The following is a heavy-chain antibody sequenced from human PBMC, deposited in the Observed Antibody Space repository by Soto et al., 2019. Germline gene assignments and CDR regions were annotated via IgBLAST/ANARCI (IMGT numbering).Heavy chain of an antibody. CDR3: AKAPHDFWSGPPQDY. Sequence: RGSLRLSCAASGFTFSSYAMSWVRQAPGKGLEWVSAISGSGGSTYYADSVKGRFTISRDNSKNTLYLQMNSLRAEDTAVYYCAKAPHDFWSGPPQDYWGQGTLVTVSS. D-gene: IGHD3-3*01. CDR1: GFTFSSYA. J-gene: IGHJ4*02. CDR2: ISGSGGST. V-gene: IGHV3-23*01.